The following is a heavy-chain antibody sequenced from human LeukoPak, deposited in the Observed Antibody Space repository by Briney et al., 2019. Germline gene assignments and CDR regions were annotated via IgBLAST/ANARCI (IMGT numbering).Heavy chain of an antibody. D-gene: IGHD3-22*01. CDR3: AREGSSYDSSTNDAFDI. CDR2: IYYSGST. Sequence: PSETLSLTCTVSGGSISSYYWSWIRQPPGKGLEWIGYIYYSGSTNHNPSLKSRVTISLDTSKNQFSLKLSSVTAADTAVYYCAREGSSYDSSTNDAFDIWGQGTMVTVSS. CDR1: GGSISSYY. V-gene: IGHV4-59*01. J-gene: IGHJ3*02.